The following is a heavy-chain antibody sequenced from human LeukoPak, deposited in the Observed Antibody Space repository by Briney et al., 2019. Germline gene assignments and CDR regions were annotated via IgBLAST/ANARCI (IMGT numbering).Heavy chain of an antibody. CDR3: VRFALTSSLDH. Sequence: GGSLRLSCAASGFTFSSYGMSWVRQAPGKALEWVSGISSGGGSTHYADSVKGRFTISRDNSKNTLYLEMSSLRAEDTAVYYCVRFALTSSLDHWGQGTLVTVSS. CDR1: GFTFSSYG. D-gene: IGHD6-13*01. J-gene: IGHJ5*02. V-gene: IGHV3-23*01. CDR2: ISSGGGST.